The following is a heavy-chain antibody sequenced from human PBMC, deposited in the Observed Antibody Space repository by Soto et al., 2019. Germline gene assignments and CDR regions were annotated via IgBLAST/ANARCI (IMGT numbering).Heavy chain of an antibody. CDR2: IYYSGST. V-gene: IGHV4-39*01. J-gene: IGHJ6*02. CDR3: ARLAVADYYGMDV. D-gene: IGHD6-19*01. CDR1: GGSISSSSYY. Sequence: SETMSLTSTVSGGSISSSSYYWGWIRQPPGKGLEWIGSIYYSGSTYYNPSLKSRVTISVDTSKNQFSLKLSSVTAADTAVYYCARLAVADYYGMDVWGQGTTVTVSS.